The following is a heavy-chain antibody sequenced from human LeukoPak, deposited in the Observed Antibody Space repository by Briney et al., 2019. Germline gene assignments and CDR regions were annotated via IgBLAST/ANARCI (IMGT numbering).Heavy chain of an antibody. J-gene: IGHJ2*01. CDR3: ARGRGSGRQLGWYFDL. Sequence: SETLSLTCAVYGGSFSGYYWSWIRQPPGKGLEWIGEINHSGSTNYNPSLKSRVTISVDTSKNQFPLKLSSVTAADTAVYYCARGRGSGRQLGWYFDLWGRGTLVTVSS. CDR1: GGSFSGYY. CDR2: INHSGST. V-gene: IGHV4-34*01. D-gene: IGHD6-6*01.